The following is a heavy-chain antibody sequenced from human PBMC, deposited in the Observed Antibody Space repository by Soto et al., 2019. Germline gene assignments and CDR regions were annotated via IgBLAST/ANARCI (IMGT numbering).Heavy chain of an antibody. CDR2: IYYSDSA. D-gene: IGHD3-22*01. J-gene: IGHJ5*02. Sequence: PSETLSLTCTVSGGSISSYYWGWIRQPPGKGLEWIGYIYYSDSANYNPSLKSRVIISDDTSKNQFSLRLSPVTAADTAVYYCVRAYYNTFGYSLDPWGQGTLVTVSS. CDR1: GGSISSYY. V-gene: IGHV4-59*01. CDR3: VRAYYNTFGYSLDP.